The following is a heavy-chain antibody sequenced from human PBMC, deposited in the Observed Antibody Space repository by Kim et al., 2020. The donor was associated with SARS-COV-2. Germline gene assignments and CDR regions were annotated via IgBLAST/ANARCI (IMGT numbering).Heavy chain of an antibody. J-gene: IGHJ5*02. V-gene: IGHV1-24*01. CDR2: FDPEDGRR. CDR3: VGYCYTTSCWGDWFDP. Sequence: ASVKVSCKVSGYTLSELSMHWVRQAPGKGLEWMGGFDPEDGRRRYAQKFQDRVTMTEDTSTDTAYMELRNLRFEDTAVYYCVGYCYTTSCWGDWFDPWGQGTLVTVSS. D-gene: IGHD2-2*01. CDR1: GYTLSELS.